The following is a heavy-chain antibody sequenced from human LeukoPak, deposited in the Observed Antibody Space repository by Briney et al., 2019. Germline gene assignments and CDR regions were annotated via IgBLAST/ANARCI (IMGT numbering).Heavy chain of an antibody. CDR2: IYYSGRT. CDR3: ARDGYGDYVSWVWFDP. J-gene: IGHJ5*02. Sequence: SETLSLTCTVSGGSISSSSYYWGWIRQPPGKGLEWIVSIYYSGRTYYNPSLKSRVTISVDTSKNQFSLKLSSVTAADTAVYYCARDGYGDYVSWVWFDPWGQGTLVTVSS. CDR1: GGSISSSSYY. D-gene: IGHD4-17*01. V-gene: IGHV4-39*07.